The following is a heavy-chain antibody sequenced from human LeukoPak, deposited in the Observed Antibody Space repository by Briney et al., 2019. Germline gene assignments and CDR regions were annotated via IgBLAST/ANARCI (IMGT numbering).Heavy chain of an antibody. CDR1: GGSISSGSYY. CDR2: LYTSGST. J-gene: IGHJ3*02. V-gene: IGHV4-61*02. CDR3: ARESSIVVVPAAIPRAFDI. D-gene: IGHD2-2*02. Sequence: SETLSLTCTVSGGSISSGSYYWSWIRQPAGKGLEWIGRLYTSGSTNYNPSLKSRVTISVDTSKNQFSLKLSSVTAADTAVYYCARESSIVVVPAAIPRAFDIWGQGTMVTVSS.